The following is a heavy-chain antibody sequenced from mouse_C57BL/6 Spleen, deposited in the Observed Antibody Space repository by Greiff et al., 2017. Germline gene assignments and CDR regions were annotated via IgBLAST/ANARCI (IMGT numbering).Heavy chain of an antibody. Sequence: QVQLQQPGAELVRPGSSVKLSCKASGYTFTSYWMHWVKQRPIQGLEWIGNIDPSDSETHYNQKFKDKATLTVDKSSSTAYMQLSSLTSEDSAVYYCARRGNYLYWYFDVWGTGTTVTFSS. V-gene: IGHV1-52*01. CDR1: GYTFTSYW. CDR3: ARRGNYLYWYFDV. CDR2: IDPSDSET. J-gene: IGHJ1*03. D-gene: IGHD2-1*01.